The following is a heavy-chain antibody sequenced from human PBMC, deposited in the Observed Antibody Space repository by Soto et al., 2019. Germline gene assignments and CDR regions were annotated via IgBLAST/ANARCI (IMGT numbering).Heavy chain of an antibody. V-gene: IGHV4-59*12. CDR2: IYSSGST. CDR1: GGSISNSY. J-gene: IGHJ4*02. Sequence: PSETLSLTCTVSGGSISNSYWSWIRQSPEKGLEWIGYIYSSGSTNYNPSLNSRVTISVDTSKNQFSLKLSSVTAADTAVYYCARSEATVLDYWGQGTLVTVSS. CDR3: ARSEATVLDY. D-gene: IGHD4-17*01.